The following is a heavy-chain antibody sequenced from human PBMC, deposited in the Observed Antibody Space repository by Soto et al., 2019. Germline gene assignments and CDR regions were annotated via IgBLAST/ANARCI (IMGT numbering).Heavy chain of an antibody. CDR2: ISENGRST. CDR3: ASYNWPATSDY. Sequence: EVQVVESGGGLVQPGGSLRLSCTASGLNLNSLWIYWVRQSPGEGLQWISGISENGRSTRYADSVKGRFTISRDNAKNTLSLQMNGLRAEDTGVYYCASYNWPATSDYWGQGTPVTVSS. CDR1: GLNLNSLW. V-gene: IGHV3-74*01. J-gene: IGHJ4*02. D-gene: IGHD1-20*01.